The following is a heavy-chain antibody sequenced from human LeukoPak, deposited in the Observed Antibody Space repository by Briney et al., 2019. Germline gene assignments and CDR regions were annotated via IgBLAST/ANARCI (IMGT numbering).Heavy chain of an antibody. V-gene: IGHV3-23*01. CDR1: GFTFSSYA. J-gene: IGHJ3*02. Sequence: GGSLRLSCAASGFTFSSYAMSWVRQAPGKGLEWVSAISGSGGSTYYADSVKGRFTISRDNHKNTLYLQMNSLRAEDTAVYYCAASLSSRGAFDIWGQGTMVTVSS. CDR3: AASLSSRGAFDI. D-gene: IGHD6-6*01. CDR2: ISGSGGST.